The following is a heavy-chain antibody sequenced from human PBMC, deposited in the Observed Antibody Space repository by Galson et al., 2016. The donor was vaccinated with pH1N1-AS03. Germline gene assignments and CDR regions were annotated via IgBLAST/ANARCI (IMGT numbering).Heavy chain of an antibody. CDR1: GFTFGSSA. D-gene: IGHD4-23*01. V-gene: IGHV3-30*04. CDR2: ISFDGNAE. CDR3: ARDRWSTINFPLLDH. J-gene: IGHJ4*02. Sequence: SLRLSCAASGFTFGSSAMHWVRQAPGKGLAWMAVISFDGNAESYADSVMGRFTISRDNSKNTLYLQMNSLRPEDTAVYYCARDRWSTINFPLLDHWGQGTLVTVSS.